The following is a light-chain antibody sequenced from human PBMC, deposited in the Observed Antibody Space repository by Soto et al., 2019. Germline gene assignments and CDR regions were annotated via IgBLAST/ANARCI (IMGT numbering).Light chain of an antibody. CDR2: EAS. V-gene: IGKV1-27*01. CDR1: QVINNY. Sequence: DIQMTQSPSSLSASVGDRVTITCRASQVINNYLAWYQQKSGKDPKLLIYEASTLQSGVPSRFSGSGSGTDFTLSISSLQPEDVATYYCQKYNSVPLTFGGGTKVDIK. J-gene: IGKJ4*01. CDR3: QKYNSVPLT.